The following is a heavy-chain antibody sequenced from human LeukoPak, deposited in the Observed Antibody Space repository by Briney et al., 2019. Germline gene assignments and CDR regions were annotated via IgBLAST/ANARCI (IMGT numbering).Heavy chain of an antibody. CDR3: AREVLAVADPPDY. CDR1: GFTFSDYY. V-gene: IGHV3-11*04. J-gene: IGHJ4*02. Sequence: KPGGSLRLSCAASGFTFSDYYMSWIRQAPGKGLEWVSYISSSGSTIYYADSVKGRFTISRDNAKNSLYLQMNSLRAEDTAVYYCAREVLAVADPPDYWGQGTLVTVSS. CDR2: ISSSGSTI. D-gene: IGHD6-19*01.